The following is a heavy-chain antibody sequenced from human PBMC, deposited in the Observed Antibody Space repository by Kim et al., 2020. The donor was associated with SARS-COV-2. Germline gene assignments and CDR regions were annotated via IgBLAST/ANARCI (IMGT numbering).Heavy chain of an antibody. D-gene: IGHD6-13*01. CDR1: GYTFTGYY. CDR3: ARVAAAGTAHGMDV. Sequence: ASVKVSCKASGYTFTGYYMHWVRQAPGQGLEWMGWINPNSGGTNYAQKFQGWVTMTRDTSISTAYMELSRLRSDDTAVYYCARVAAAGTAHGMDVWGQGTTVTVSS. V-gene: IGHV1-2*04. CDR2: INPNSGGT. J-gene: IGHJ6*02.